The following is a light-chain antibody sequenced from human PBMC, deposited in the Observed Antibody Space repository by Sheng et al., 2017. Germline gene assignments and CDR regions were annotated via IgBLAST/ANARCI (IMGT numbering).Light chain of an antibody. CDR2: AAS. J-gene: IGKJ5*01. V-gene: IGKV3-20*01. Sequence: EIVLTQSPGTLSLSPGERATLSCRASQGVTSKYLAWYQQKPGQAPRLLIFAASTRATGIPDRFTGSGSGTDFTLTISRLEPEDFAVYYCQHYGSSPPVIFGQGTRLEIK. CDR3: QHYGSSPPVI. CDR1: QGVTSKY.